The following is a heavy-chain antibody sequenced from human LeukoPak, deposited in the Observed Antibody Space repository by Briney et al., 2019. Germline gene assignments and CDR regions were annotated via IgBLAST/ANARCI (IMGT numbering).Heavy chain of an antibody. CDR1: GFTFDDYA. CDR2: ISGDGGSI. Sequence: PGGSLRLSCAASGFTFDDYAMHGVRQAPGKGLEWLSLISGDGGSIYYADSVKGRFTISRDNSKKSLYLQMNSLRIEDTALYYCAKDHPEDYWGQGTLVTVSS. CDR3: AKDHPEDY. V-gene: IGHV3-43*02. J-gene: IGHJ4*02.